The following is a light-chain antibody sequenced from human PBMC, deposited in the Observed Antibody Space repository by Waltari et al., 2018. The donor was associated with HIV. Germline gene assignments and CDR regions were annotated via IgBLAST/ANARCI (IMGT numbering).Light chain of an antibody. J-gene: IGLJ2*01. V-gene: IGLV2-18*02. Sequence: QSALTQPPSVSGSPGQSVTISCSGTSSDVGSFNRVSWYQQPPGTAPKLMIYEVNNRPSGVPDRFSGSKSGNTASLTISGLQPEDEADYYCSSYTTSSTVLFGGGTKLTV. CDR3: SSYTTSSTVL. CDR1: SSDVGSFNR. CDR2: EVN.